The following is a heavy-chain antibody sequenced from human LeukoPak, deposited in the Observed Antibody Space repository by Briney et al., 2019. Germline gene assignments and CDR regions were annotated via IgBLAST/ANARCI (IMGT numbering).Heavy chain of an antibody. Sequence: SETLSLTCAVSGGSISSTSYYWAWIRQPPGKGLEWIVTIYYSGSTYHNPSLKSRVTMSVNTSRNQFSLKLSSVDAADTAVYYCAKAGVRYFDSSGLYAFDFWGQGTKVTVS. CDR2: IYYSGST. CDR1: GGSISSTSYY. D-gene: IGHD3-22*01. CDR3: AKAGVRYFDSSGLYAFDF. J-gene: IGHJ3*01. V-gene: IGHV4-39*01.